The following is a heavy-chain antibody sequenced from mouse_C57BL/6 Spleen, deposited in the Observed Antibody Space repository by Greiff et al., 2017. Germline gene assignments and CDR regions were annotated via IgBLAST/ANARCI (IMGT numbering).Heavy chain of an antibody. V-gene: IGHV1-26*01. Sequence: VQLQQSGPELVKPWASVKISCKASGYTFTDYYMNWVKQSHGKSLEWIGDINPNNGGTSYNQKFKGKATLTVDKSSSTAYMELRSLTSEDSAVYYCARGDYDGYWGQGTTLTVSS. D-gene: IGHD2-4*01. CDR2: INPNNGGT. J-gene: IGHJ2*01. CDR1: GYTFTDYY. CDR3: ARGDYDGY.